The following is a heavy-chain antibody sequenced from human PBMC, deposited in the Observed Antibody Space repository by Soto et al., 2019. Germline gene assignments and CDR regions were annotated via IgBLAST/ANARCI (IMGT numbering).Heavy chain of an antibody. J-gene: IGHJ6*03. V-gene: IGHV1-18*01. Sequence: GASVKVSCKASGYTFTSYGISWVRQAPGQGLEWMGWISAYNGNTNYAQKLQGRVTMTTDTSTSTAYMELRSLRSDDTAVYYCAGARAPYYYYYMDVWGKGTTVTVSS. CDR3: AGARAPYYYYYMDV. D-gene: IGHD3-10*01. CDR1: GYTFTSYG. CDR2: ISAYNGNT.